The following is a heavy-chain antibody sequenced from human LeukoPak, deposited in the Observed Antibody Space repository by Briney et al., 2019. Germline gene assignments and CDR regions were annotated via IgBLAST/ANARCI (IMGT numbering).Heavy chain of an antibody. J-gene: IGHJ6*02. Sequence: GESLKISCKGSGYTFTSYWISWVPQMPGKVQEWMGRIDPSDSYTNYSPSFQGHITISADKAISTAYLQWSSLKASDTAMYYCARLGVVVAATPTGMDVWGQGTTVTVSS. V-gene: IGHV5-10-1*01. CDR1: GYTFTSYW. CDR3: ARLGVVVAATPTGMDV. D-gene: IGHD2-15*01. CDR2: IDPSDSYT.